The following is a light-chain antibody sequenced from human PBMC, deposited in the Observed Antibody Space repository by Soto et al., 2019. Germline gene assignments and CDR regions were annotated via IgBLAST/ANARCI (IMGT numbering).Light chain of an antibody. CDR2: GNS. CDR1: SSNIGAGYD. Sequence: QSVLTQPPSVSGAPGQRVTISCTGSSSNIGAGYDVHWYQQLPGTAPKLLIYGNSHRPSGVPDRFSGSKSGTSASLAITGLQAEDEADYYCQSYDSSLSGSGFGGGTKLPVL. J-gene: IGLJ2*01. V-gene: IGLV1-40*01. CDR3: QSYDSSLSGSG.